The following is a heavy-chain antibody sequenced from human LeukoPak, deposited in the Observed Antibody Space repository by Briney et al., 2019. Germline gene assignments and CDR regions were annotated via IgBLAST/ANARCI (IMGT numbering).Heavy chain of an antibody. CDR1: GFTFSSYS. V-gene: IGHV3-21*01. J-gene: IGHJ6*02. CDR2: ISSSSSYI. D-gene: IGHD3-10*01. Sequence: GGSLRLSCAASGFTFSSYSMNWVRQAPGKGLEWVSSISSSSSYIYYADSVKGRFTISRDNAKNSLYLQMNSLRAEDTAVYYCARRARRDSFLEFGELLSTNYGMDVWGQGTTVTVSS. CDR3: ARRARRDSFLEFGELLSTNYGMDV.